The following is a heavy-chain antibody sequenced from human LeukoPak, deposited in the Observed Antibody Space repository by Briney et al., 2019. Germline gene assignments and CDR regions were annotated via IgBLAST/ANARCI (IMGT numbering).Heavy chain of an antibody. CDR2: IYRDGSP. Sequence: GGSLRLSCAASGFTVSSNYVSWVRQAPGKGLEWVSSIYRDGSPYYADSVKGRFTISRDNSKNTLNLQMNNLRVEDTAVHYCARVMTAITNWFDPWGQGTLVTVSS. CDR1: GFTVSSNY. CDR3: ARVMTAITNWFDP. V-gene: IGHV3-66*01. D-gene: IGHD2-21*02. J-gene: IGHJ5*02.